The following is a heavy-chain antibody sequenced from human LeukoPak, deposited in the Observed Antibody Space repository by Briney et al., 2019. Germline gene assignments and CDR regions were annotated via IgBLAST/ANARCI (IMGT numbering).Heavy chain of an antibody. CDR3: ARGQWGLYAAAFDL. CDR1: GDSVSSNSAA. D-gene: IGHD6-19*01. CDR2: TYYRSKWYN. V-gene: IGHV6-1*01. J-gene: IGHJ3*01. Sequence: SQTLSLTCAVSGDSVSSNSAAWNWIRQSPSRGREWLGRTYYRSKWYNEYALSVRSRITINPDTSKNQLSLQLNSVTPEGTAVYYCARGQWGLYAAAFDLWGQGTMVTVSS.